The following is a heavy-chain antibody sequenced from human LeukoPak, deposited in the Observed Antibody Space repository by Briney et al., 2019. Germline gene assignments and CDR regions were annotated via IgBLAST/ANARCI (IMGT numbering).Heavy chain of an antibody. V-gene: IGHV4-59*11. CDR2: IYYSGST. Sequence: ETLSLTCTVSGGSIRGHYWNWIRQPPGKGLEWIGYIYYSGSTNYNPSLKSRVTISLETSKSQFSLKLSSVTAADTGVYYCAREGSRLVDFDYWGQGTLVTVSS. CDR1: GGSIRGHY. CDR3: AREGSRLVDFDY. J-gene: IGHJ4*02.